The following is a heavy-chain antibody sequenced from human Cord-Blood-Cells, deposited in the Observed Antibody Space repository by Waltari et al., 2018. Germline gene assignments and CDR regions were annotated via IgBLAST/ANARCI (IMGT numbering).Heavy chain of an antibody. CDR2: NNMGGST. Sequence: EVQLVESGGGWIQPGGYLRLSCAASGCTVSSNYMHWVCQAQWKGVEWGSVNNMGGSTYYSDSVKGRFTISNDNPNNTLSRQMNSQRAEDTAVYSCARLDSSSWSHFDYWGQGPLVTVSS. D-gene: IGHD6-13*01. CDR1: GCTVSSNY. CDR3: ARLDSSSWSHFDY. V-gene: IGHV3-53*01. J-gene: IGHJ4*02.